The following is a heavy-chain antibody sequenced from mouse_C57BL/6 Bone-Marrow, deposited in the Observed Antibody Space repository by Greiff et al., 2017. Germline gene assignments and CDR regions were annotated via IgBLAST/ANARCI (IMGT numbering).Heavy chain of an antibody. D-gene: IGHD2-10*01. CDR2: INPGSGGT. CDR3: ARLGPYPYYFDY. CDR1: GYAFTNYL. V-gene: IGHV1-54*01. J-gene: IGHJ2*01. Sequence: QVQLKESGAELVRPGTSVKVSCKASGYAFTNYLIEWVKQRPGQGLEWIGVINPGSGGTNYNEKFKGKATLTADKSSSTAYMQLSSLTSEDSAVDFCARLGPYPYYFDYWGQGTTLTVSS.